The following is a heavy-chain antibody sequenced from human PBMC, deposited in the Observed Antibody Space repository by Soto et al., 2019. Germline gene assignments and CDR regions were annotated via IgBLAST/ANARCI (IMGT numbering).Heavy chain of an antibody. D-gene: IGHD3-3*01. J-gene: IGHJ4*02. V-gene: IGHV1-3*01. CDR3: ARDHYDFWSDR. CDR2: INAGNGNT. Sequence: GASVKVSCKASGYTFTSYAMHWVRQAPGQRLEWMGWINAGNGNTKYSLKFQGRVTITRDTSASTAYMELSSLRSEDTAVYYCARDHYDFWSDRWGQGTLVTVSS. CDR1: GYTFTSYA.